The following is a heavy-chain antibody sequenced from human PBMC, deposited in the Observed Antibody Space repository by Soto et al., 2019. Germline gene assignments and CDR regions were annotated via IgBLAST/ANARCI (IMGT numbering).Heavy chain of an antibody. CDR2: IYYSGPT. V-gene: IGHV4-30-2*01. CDR3: ARGHYYYGMDV. J-gene: IGHJ6*02. Sequence: QLRLQESGSGLVKPSQTLSLTCTVSNGSVSSGTYSWSWVRQPPGKGLEWIGYIYYSGPTYYTPSLKSRLTMSMDRANDHFSLNLTSVTAADTAVYFCARGHYYYGMDVWGQGITVTVSS. CDR1: NGSVSSGTYS.